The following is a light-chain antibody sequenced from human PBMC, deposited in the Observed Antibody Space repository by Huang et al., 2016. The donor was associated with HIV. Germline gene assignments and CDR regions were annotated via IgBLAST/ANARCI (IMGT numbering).Light chain of an antibody. V-gene: IGKV1-39*01. J-gene: IGKJ4*01. Sequence: DIQMTHSLSSLSVSVGDRVTITCRASQSISAYLNWYQQKPGKAPNLLIYGTSTLQSGVPSRFSGSGSGTDFTLTINSLQPEDFATYYCQKSYTTPLTFGGGTKVEI. CDR2: GTS. CDR3: QKSYTTPLT. CDR1: QSISAY.